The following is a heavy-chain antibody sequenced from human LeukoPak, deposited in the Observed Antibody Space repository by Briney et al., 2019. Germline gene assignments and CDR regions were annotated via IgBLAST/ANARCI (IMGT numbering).Heavy chain of an antibody. V-gene: IGHV3-15*01. Sequence: GGSLRLSCAASGFTFDNAWMNWVRQAPGKGLEWVGRVKSKTDGGTTDYAAPVKGRFTISRDDSENTLFLHLNSLKTEDTALYYCTTVGTTSPIAEEYFGYWGQGTLVTVSS. CDR2: VKSKTDGGTT. D-gene: IGHD1-26*01. CDR3: TTVGTTSPIAEEYFGY. CDR1: GFTFDNAW. J-gene: IGHJ4*02.